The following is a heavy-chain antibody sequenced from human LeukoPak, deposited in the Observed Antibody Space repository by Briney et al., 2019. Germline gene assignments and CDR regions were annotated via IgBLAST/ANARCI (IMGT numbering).Heavy chain of an antibody. CDR3: ARPFGTSSGFDH. V-gene: IGHV4-39*01. D-gene: IGHD6-6*01. J-gene: IGHJ4*02. CDR2: LSYTGSS. Sequence: SETLSLTCTVSGASINTNNYYWGWIRQPPGKGLEWIGGLSYTGSSYYNPSLKSPVTISGDASKNQFSLKVRSVTAADTAVYYCARPFGTSSGFDHWGQGILVTVSS. CDR1: GASINTNNYY.